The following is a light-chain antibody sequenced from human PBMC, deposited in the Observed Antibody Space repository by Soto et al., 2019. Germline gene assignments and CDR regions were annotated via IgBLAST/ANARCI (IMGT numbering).Light chain of an antibody. V-gene: IGKV3-20*01. CDR3: QQYGSSGT. CDR1: QSVSNSY. J-gene: IGKJ1*01. Sequence: IVLTQSPGTLSLSPGERATLPCRASQSVSNSYLAWYQQKPGQAPRLLIYGASSRATGIPDRFSGSGSGTDFTLTISRLEPEDFAVYYCQQYGSSGTFGQGTKVDIK. CDR2: GAS.